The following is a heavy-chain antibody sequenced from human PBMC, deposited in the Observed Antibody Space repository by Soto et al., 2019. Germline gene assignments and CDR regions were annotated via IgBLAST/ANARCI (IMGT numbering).Heavy chain of an antibody. V-gene: IGHV1-2*04. CDR1: GYSFTDYH. CDR2: INPKSGGT. CDR3: ARGHSTDCSNGVCSFFYNHEMDV. J-gene: IGHJ6*02. D-gene: IGHD2-8*01. Sequence: ASVKGSCKASGYSFTDYHIHWVRQAPGQGLEWLGRINPKSGGTSTAQKFQGWVTMTRDRSISTVYMELTRLRSDDTAVYFCARGHSTDCSNGVCSFFYNHEMDVWGQGTTVTVSS.